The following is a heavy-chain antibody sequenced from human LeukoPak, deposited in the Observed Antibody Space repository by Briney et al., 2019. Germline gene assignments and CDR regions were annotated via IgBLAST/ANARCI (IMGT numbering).Heavy chain of an antibody. D-gene: IGHD3-22*01. CDR3: AKDRPNYYGSNGHYYRRDGDY. J-gene: IGHJ4*02. CDR1: GFTFSSYA. V-gene: IGHV3-23*01. CDR2: ISGSGGST. Sequence: GGSLRLSCAASGFTFSSYAMSWVRQAPGKGLEWVSAISGSGGSTYYADSVKGRFTISRDNSKNTLYLQMNSLRAEDTAIYYCAKDRPNYYGSNGHYYRRDGDYWGQGTLVTVSS.